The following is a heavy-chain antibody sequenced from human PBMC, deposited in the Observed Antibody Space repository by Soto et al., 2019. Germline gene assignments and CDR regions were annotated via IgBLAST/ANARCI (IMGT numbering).Heavy chain of an antibody. CDR1: GFTFSSYW. D-gene: IGHD3-16*02. J-gene: IGHJ4*01. CDR3: VRYPRSAGGSYRPDY. CDR2: ISSDGSIT. V-gene: IGHV3-74*01. Sequence: GGSLRLSCAASGFTFSSYWMHWVRQVPGKGLVWVSRISSDGSITNYADSVKGRFSISRDNAKNTLYLQMNSLRAEDTAVYYCVRYPRSAGGSYRPDYWGYGALVTVSS.